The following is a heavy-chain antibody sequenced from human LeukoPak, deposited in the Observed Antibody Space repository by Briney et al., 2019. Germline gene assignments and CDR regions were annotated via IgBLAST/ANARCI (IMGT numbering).Heavy chain of an antibody. CDR3: ARWADSSGYRIDY. D-gene: IGHD3-22*01. J-gene: IGHJ4*02. Sequence: SETLSHTCAVYGGSFSGYYWSWIRQPPGKGLEWIGEINHSGSTNYNPSLKSRVTISVDTSKNQFSLKLSSVTAADTAVYYCARWADSSGYRIDYWGQGTLVTVSS. CDR2: INHSGST. CDR1: GGSFSGYY. V-gene: IGHV4-34*01.